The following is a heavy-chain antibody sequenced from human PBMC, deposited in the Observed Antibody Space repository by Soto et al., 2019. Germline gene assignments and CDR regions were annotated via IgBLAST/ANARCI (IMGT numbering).Heavy chain of an antibody. Sequence: QVQLVQSGAEVTNPGASVKVSCKASGYTFTNYYIHWVRQAPGQGREWMAIINPNGGSTNYAQEYQGRVPLARDTFTNTVYMELSSLRSEDTAIYYCARGLAAGDYWGQGTLVTVSS. CDR2: INPNGGST. D-gene: IGHD6-13*01. J-gene: IGHJ4*02. V-gene: IGHV1-46*01. CDR1: GYTFTNYY. CDR3: ARGLAAGDY.